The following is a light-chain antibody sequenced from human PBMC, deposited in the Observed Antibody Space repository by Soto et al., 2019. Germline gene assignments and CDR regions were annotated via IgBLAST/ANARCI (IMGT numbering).Light chain of an antibody. Sequence: QSVLTQTASVSGSPGQSITISCTGTSSDIGGYNYVSWYQHHPGKAPELIIYEVSSRPSGVSDRFSGSKSGNTASLTISGLQAEDEADYYCSSFATSSTLYVFGTGTKLTVL. CDR2: EVS. CDR3: SSFATSSTLYV. CDR1: SSDIGGYNY. V-gene: IGLV2-14*01. J-gene: IGLJ1*01.